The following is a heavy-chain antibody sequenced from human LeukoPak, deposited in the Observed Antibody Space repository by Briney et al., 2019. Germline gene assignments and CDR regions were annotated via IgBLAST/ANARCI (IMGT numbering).Heavy chain of an antibody. D-gene: IGHD6-19*01. J-gene: IGHJ4*02. CDR2: IKQDGNDK. CDR3: AGGLGWLADK. Sequence: GGSLRLSCAASGFTFSSHWMNWVRQAPGKGLEWVAIIKQDGNDKYYVDSVKGRFTISRDNAKNSLHLQMNSLRAEDTAVYDCAGGLGWLADKWGQGTLVTVSS. V-gene: IGHV3-7*01. CDR1: GFTFSSHW.